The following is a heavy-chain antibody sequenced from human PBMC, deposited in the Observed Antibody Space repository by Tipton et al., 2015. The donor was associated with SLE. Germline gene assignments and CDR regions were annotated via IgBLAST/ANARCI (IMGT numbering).Heavy chain of an antibody. CDR1: GGSISSYY. V-gene: IGHV4-59*01. J-gene: IGHJ6*03. Sequence: TLSLTCTVSGGSISSYYWSWIRQPPGKGLEWIGYIYYSGSTNYNPSLKSRVTISVDTSKNQFSLKLSSVTAADTAVYYCARVADYYGSGHYYYYMDVWGKVTTVTVSS. CDR2: IYYSGST. CDR3: ARVADYYGSGHYYYYMDV. D-gene: IGHD3-10*01.